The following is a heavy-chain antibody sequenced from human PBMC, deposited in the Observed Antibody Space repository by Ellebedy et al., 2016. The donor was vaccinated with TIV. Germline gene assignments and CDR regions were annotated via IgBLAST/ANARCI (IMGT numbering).Heavy chain of an antibody. CDR1: GYTFASYW. V-gene: IGHV5-51*01. D-gene: IGHD2-15*01. CDR2: IYSGDSDT. J-gene: IGHJ3*02. Sequence: GESLKTSXKGSGYTFASYWIGWVRQMPGKGLEWMGIIYSGDSDTRYSPSFQGQVTISADKSISTAYLQWSNLKASDTAMYYCARHHPYCSGGSCYAYDIWGQGTMVTVSS. CDR3: ARHHPYCSGGSCYAYDI.